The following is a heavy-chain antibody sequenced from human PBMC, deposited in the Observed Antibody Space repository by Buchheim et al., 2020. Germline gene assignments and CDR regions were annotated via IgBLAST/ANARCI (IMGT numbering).Heavy chain of an antibody. J-gene: IGHJ2*01. Sequence: QVQLQESGPGLVKPSQTLSLTCTVSGGSIRSGDFYWSWIRQTPGKGLEWIGYISYAGSSYYTPSLKSRVSISEDTSKNQFSLKLSSVTAADTAVFFCARSSIAATGSVWNFDLWGRGT. CDR1: GGSIRSGDFY. D-gene: IGHD6-6*01. CDR3: ARSSIAATGSVWNFDL. V-gene: IGHV4-30-4*01. CDR2: ISYAGSS.